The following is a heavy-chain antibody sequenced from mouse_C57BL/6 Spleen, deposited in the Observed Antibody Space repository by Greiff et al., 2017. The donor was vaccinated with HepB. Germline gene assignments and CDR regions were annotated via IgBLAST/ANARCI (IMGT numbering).Heavy chain of an antibody. CDR1: GYTFTDYY. CDR2: INPNNGGT. D-gene: IGHD1-1*01. CDR3: ARRSRSYGSFAY. J-gene: IGHJ3*01. Sequence: EVQLQQSGPELVKPGASVKISCKASGYTFTDYYMNWVKQSHGKSLEWIGDINPNNGGTSYNQKFKGKATLTVDKSSSTAYMELRSLTSEDSAVYYCARRSRSYGSFAYWGQGTRVTVSA. V-gene: IGHV1-26*01.